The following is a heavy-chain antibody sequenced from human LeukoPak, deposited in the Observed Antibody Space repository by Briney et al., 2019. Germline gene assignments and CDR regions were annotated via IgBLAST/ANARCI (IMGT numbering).Heavy chain of an antibody. Sequence: SETLSLTCTVSGGSISSYYWSWIRQPPGKGLEWIGYIYYSGSTNYNPSLKSRVTISVDTSKNQFSLKLSSVTAADTAVYYCARDRVTGGCSWYDAWGQGTLVTVSS. CDR3: ARDRVTGGCSWYDA. J-gene: IGHJ5*02. D-gene: IGHD6-19*01. V-gene: IGHV4-59*01. CDR2: IYYSGST. CDR1: GGSISSYY.